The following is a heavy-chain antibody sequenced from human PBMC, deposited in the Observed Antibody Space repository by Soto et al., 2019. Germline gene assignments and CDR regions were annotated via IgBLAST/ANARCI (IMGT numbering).Heavy chain of an antibody. CDR2: ISAYNGNT. D-gene: IGHD3-3*01. V-gene: IGHV1-18*01. CDR1: GYTFTSYG. CDR3: ARDGTYYDFWGGYKKGWFDP. J-gene: IGHJ5*02. Sequence: GASVKVSCKAAGYTFTSYGISWVRQAPGQGLEWMGWISAYNGNTNYAQKLQGRVTMTTDTSTSTAYMGLRSLRSGDTAVYYCARDGTYYDFWGGYKKGWFDPWGQGTLVTVSS.